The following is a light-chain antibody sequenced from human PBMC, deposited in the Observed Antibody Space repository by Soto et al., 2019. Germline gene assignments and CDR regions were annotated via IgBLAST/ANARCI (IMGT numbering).Light chain of an antibody. CDR2: DAS. CDR3: QQRSNWPKT. J-gene: IGKJ2*01. Sequence: EIVLTQSPATLSLSPGERATLSCRASQSLSSYLAWYQQKPGQAPRLLIYDASNGASGIPARFSGSGSGTHFPHTISSLEPEDFAVYYCQQRSNWPKTFCQGTKLEIK. CDR1: QSLSSY. V-gene: IGKV3-11*01.